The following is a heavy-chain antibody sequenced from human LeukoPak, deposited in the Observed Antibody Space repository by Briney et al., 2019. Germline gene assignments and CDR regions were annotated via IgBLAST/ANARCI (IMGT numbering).Heavy chain of an antibody. V-gene: IGHV3-7*01. J-gene: IGHJ4*02. CDR1: GFNFSSLW. CDR2: IKQNGSEK. CDR3: ADPGVGY. Sequence: GGSLRLSCAASGFNFSSLWMSWVRQAPGKGLAWVANIKQNGSEKSYVESVKGRFTISRDNAQNSLYLQMSNLRADDTAVYFCADPGVGYWGQGTLVTVSS. D-gene: IGHD1-26*01.